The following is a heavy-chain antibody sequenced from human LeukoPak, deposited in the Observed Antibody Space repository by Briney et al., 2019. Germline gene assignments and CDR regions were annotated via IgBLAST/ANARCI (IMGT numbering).Heavy chain of an antibody. J-gene: IGHJ4*02. D-gene: IGHD3-22*01. CDR2: IYYSGNT. Sequence: SETLSLTCIVSGGSISRSNYYWGWIRQSPGKGLEWIGSIYYSGNTYYNPSLKSRVTISVDKSKNQFSLKLSSVTAADTAVYYCAREYYYDSSGISFDYWGQGTLVTVSS. CDR1: GGSISRSNYY. CDR3: AREYYYDSSGISFDY. V-gene: IGHV4-39*07.